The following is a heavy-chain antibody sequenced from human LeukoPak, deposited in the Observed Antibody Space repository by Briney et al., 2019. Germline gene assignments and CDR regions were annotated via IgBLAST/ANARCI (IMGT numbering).Heavy chain of an antibody. V-gene: IGHV3-74*01. CDR3: ARRDYGSGSFFGIDY. CDR2: IHSDGSTT. D-gene: IGHD3-10*01. Sequence: GGSLRLSCAASGFTFSSYWMHWVRQAPGKGLVWVSRIHSDGSTTTYADSVKGRFTISSDNARNTLFLQVNSLRAEDTAVYYCARRDYGSGSFFGIDYWGQGTLGTVSS. CDR1: GFTFSSYW. J-gene: IGHJ4*02.